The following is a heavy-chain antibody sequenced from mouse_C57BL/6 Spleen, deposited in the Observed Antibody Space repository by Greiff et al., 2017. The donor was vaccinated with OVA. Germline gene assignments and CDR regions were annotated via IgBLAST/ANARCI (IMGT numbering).Heavy chain of an antibody. CDR2: IDPSDSYT. D-gene: IGHD1-1*01. Sequence: VQLQQPGAELVMPGASVKLSCKASGYTFTSYWMHWVKQRPGQGLEWIGEIDPSDSYTNYNQKFKGKATLTVDKSSSTAYMQLSSLTSEDSAVYYGARTTVNYFDYWGQGTTLTVSS. V-gene: IGHV1-69*01. J-gene: IGHJ2*01. CDR1: GYTFTSYW. CDR3: ARTTVNYFDY.